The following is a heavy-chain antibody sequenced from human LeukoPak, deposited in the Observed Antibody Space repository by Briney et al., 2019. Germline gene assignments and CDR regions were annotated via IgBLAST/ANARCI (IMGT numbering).Heavy chain of an antibody. CDR3: ARDAERIRATDGFDI. J-gene: IGHJ3*02. CDR2: IYIGGST. CDR1: GFTVSNNY. V-gene: IGHV3-66*01. Sequence: GGSLRLSCAASGFTVSNNYMSWVRQAPGKGLEWVSVIYIGGSTYYADSVKGRFTISRGNSKNTLYLQMNGLRAEDTAVYYCARDAERIRATDGFDIWGQGTMVTVSS. D-gene: IGHD3-10*01.